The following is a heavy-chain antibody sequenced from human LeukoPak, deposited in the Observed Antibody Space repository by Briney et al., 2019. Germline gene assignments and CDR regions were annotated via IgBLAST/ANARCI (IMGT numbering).Heavy chain of an antibody. CDR2: ITSRSSHI. Sequence: GGSLRLSCEASGFAFNSYTITWVRQAPGKGLESVSSITSRSSHIYIAGSVKGRFTISRGNAKNSLFLQMSSLRVEDTAVYYCARVAQGATTENYFYYYMDVWGKGTTVNVSS. J-gene: IGHJ6*03. CDR3: ARVAQGATTENYFYYYMDV. CDR1: GFAFNSYT. V-gene: IGHV3-21*01. D-gene: IGHD4-11*01.